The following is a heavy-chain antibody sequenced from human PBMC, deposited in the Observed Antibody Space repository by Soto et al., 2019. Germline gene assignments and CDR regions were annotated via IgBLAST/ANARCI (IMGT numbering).Heavy chain of an antibody. V-gene: IGHV4-34*01. CDR2: INHSGST. CDR1: DGSFSGYY. Sequence: ETLSLTCAVYDGSFSGYYWSWIRQPPGKGLEWIGEINHSGSTNYNPSLKSRVTISVDTSKRRFSLKLSSLNAADTAVYYGAVRVSSWFDPWGQGTLVTVSS. J-gene: IGHJ5*02. D-gene: IGHD6-13*01. CDR3: AVRVSSWFDP.